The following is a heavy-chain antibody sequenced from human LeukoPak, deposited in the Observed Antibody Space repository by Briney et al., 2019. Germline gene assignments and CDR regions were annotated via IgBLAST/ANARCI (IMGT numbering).Heavy chain of an antibody. CDR1: GFTFSSYS. D-gene: IGHD4-23*01. J-gene: IGHJ4*02. CDR3: ARSLPTDNGGTGY. V-gene: IGHV3-21*01. Sequence: KTGGSLRLSCAASGFTFSSYSMNWVRQAPGKGLEWVSSISSSSSYIYYADSVKGRFTISRDNAKNSLYLQMNSLRAEDTAVYYCARSLPTDNGGTGYWGQGTLVTVSS. CDR2: ISSSSSYI.